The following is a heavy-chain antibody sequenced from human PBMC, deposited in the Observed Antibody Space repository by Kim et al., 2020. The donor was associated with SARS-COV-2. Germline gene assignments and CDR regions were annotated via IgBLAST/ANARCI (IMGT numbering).Heavy chain of an antibody. Sequence: SETLSLTCTVSGGSISSSSYYWGWIRQPPGKGLEWIGSIYYSGSTYYNPSLKSRVTISVDTSKNQFSLKLSSVTAADTAVYYCQIRPYYYYYGMDVWGQGTTVTVSS. V-gene: IGHV4-39*01. CDR2: IYYSGST. CDR1: GGSISSSSYY. J-gene: IGHJ6*02. CDR3: QIRPYYYYYGMDV.